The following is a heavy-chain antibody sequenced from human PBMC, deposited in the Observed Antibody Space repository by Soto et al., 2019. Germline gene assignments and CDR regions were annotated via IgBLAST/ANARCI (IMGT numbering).Heavy chain of an antibody. CDR2: FDPEDGET. CDR3: AISAAYYDYVWGSYHRYDAFDI. D-gene: IGHD3-16*02. Sequence: ASVKVSCKVSGYTLTELSMHWVRQAPGKGLEWMGGFDPEDGETIYAQKFQGRVTMTEDTSTDTAYMELSSLRSEDTAVYYCAISAAYYDYVWGSYHRYDAFDIWGQGTMVTVSS. V-gene: IGHV1-24*01. CDR1: GYTLTELS. J-gene: IGHJ3*02.